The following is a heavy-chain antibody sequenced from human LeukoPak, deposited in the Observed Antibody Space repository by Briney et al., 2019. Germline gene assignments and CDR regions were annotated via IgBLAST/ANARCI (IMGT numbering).Heavy chain of an antibody. D-gene: IGHD4-23*01. J-gene: IGHJ4*02. CDR2: IYYSGGT. CDR1: GXSISSYY. CDR3: ARGDMTTVVSGY. V-gene: IGHV4-59*01. Sequence: PSETLSLTCTVSGXSISSYYGSWIRQPPGKGLEWVRYIYYSGGTNYNPSLKSRVTISVDTSKNLFFLKLSSVTAADTAVYYCARGDMTTVVSGYWGQGTLVTVSS.